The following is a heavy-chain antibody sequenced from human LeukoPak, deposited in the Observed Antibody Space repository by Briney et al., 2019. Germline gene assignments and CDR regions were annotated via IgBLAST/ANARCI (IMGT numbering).Heavy chain of an antibody. Sequence: ASVKVSCKASGYTFTSYYMHWVRQAPGQGLEWMGIINPSGGSTSYAQKFQGRVTMTRDTSTSTVYMELSSLRSEDTAVYYCAREKAQIAVAGSYYYYYGMDVWGQGTTVTVSS. V-gene: IGHV1-46*01. CDR3: AREKAQIAVAGSYYYYYGMDV. J-gene: IGHJ6*02. CDR1: GYTFTSYY. CDR2: INPSGGST. D-gene: IGHD6-19*01.